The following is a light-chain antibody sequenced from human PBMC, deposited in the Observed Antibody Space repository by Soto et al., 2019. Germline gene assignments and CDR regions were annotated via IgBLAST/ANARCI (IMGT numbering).Light chain of an antibody. CDR3: CSSPGSYTSVV. CDR2: DVS. V-gene: IGLV2-11*01. Sequence: QSALIQPRSVSGSPGQSVTISCSGITSYVGTYISVSWYQHHPGKAPRFLIYDVSKRPSGVPDRFSGSKSGNTASLTISGLQAEDEADYYCCSSPGSYTSVVFGGGTKLTVL. CDR1: TSYVGTYIS. J-gene: IGLJ2*01.